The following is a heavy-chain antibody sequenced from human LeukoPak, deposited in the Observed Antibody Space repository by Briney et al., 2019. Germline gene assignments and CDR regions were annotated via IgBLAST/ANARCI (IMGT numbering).Heavy chain of an antibody. Sequence: PGGSLRLSCTASGFAFDEHGMSWVRQVPGKGLEWVSGINWSGGSAGYADPLRGRFTISRDNAKNSLYLQMDSLRAEDTALYYCARAPITSPFYFDYWGQGTLVTVSS. CDR1: GFAFDEHG. CDR3: ARAPITSPFYFDY. V-gene: IGHV3-20*04. J-gene: IGHJ4*02. CDR2: INWSGGSA. D-gene: IGHD2-2*01.